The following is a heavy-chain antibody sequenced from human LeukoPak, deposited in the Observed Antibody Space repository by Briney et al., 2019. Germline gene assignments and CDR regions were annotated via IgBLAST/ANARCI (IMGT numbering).Heavy chain of an antibody. CDR2: IYYSGST. D-gene: IGHD6-19*01. J-gene: IGHJ4*02. CDR3: ARHASVDGNWPRPLDY. CDR1: GGSISSSPYY. V-gene: IGHV4-39*01. Sequence: SETLSLTCTVSGGSISSSPYYWGWIRQPPGKGLEWIGDIYYSGSTYYNPSLKTRVTISVDTSKNQFSLKLTSVTAADTAVYYCARHASVDGNWPRPLDYWGQGSLVTVSS.